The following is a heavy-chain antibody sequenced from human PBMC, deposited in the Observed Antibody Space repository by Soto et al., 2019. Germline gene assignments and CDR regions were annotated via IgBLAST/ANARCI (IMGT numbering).Heavy chain of an antibody. CDR3: ARDLGYCSSTSCSPGYMDV. J-gene: IGHJ6*03. CDR2: INWNGGST. CDR1: GFTFDDYG. Sequence: VQLVESGGGVVRPGGSLRLSCAASGFTFDDYGMSWVRQAPGKGLEWVSGINWNGGSTGYADSVKGRFTISRDNAKNSLYLQMNSLRAEDTALYHCARDLGYCSSTSCSPGYMDVWGKGTTVTVSS. V-gene: IGHV3-20*01. D-gene: IGHD2-2*01.